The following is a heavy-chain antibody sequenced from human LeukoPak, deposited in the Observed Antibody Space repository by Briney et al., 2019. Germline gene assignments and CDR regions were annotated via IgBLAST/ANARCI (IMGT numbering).Heavy chain of an antibody. V-gene: IGHV3-33*01. Sequence: GKSLRLSCAASGFTFNIFGMHWVRQAPGKGLEWVAVIWYDGSNKYYADSVKGRFTISRDNSKNTLYLQMNSLRAEDTAVYYCARDGNSGYGLDYWGQGTLVTVSS. D-gene: IGHD5-12*01. CDR2: IWYDGSNK. J-gene: IGHJ4*02. CDR1: GFTFNIFG. CDR3: ARDGNSGYGLDY.